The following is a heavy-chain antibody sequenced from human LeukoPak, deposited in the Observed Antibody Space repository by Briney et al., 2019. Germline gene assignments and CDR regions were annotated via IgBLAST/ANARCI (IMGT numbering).Heavy chain of an antibody. CDR1: GYTFTSYY. D-gene: IGHD3-10*01. V-gene: IGHV1-46*01. J-gene: IGHJ4*02. Sequence: ASVKVSCKASGYTFTSYYMHWVRQAPGQGLEWMGIINPSGGSTSYAQKFQGRVTMTRDTSTSTVYMELSSLRSEDTAVYYCARGEQYYYGSGSYYGDWGQGTLVTVSS. CDR2: INPSGGST. CDR3: ARGEQYYYGSGSYYGD.